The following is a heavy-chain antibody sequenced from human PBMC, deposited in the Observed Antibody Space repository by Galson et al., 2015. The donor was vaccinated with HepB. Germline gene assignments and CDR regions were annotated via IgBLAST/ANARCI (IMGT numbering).Heavy chain of an antibody. V-gene: IGHV5-51*03. Sequence: QSGAEVKKPGESLKIPCKGSGYSFTTYWIGWVRQMPGKGLEWMGIIYPGDSDTRYSPSFQGQVTISADKSINIAYLPWSSLKASDDAPCFWARLGLCRSVSLGVRWGEGTLATDSA. CDR2: IYPGDSDT. CDR1: GYSFTTYW. D-gene: IGHD1-26*01. J-gene: IGHJ4*02. CDR3: ARLGLCRSVSLGVR.